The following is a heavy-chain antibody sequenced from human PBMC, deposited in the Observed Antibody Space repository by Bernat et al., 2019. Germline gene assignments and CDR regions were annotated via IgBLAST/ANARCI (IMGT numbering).Heavy chain of an antibody. CDR1: DDSISSSNYY. CDR2: INYSGTS. J-gene: IGHJ4*01. D-gene: IGHD6-19*01. V-gene: IGHV4-39*01. Sequence: QLQLQESGPGLVKPSETLSLTCTVSDDSISSSNYYWGWIRQPPGKGLDWIASINYSGTSFYNPSLRSRVTISVATSKNQFSLRLNSVTAADTAVYYCARSKTVAAAPHYFDFWGQEPWSPSP. CDR3: ARSKTVAAAPHYFDF.